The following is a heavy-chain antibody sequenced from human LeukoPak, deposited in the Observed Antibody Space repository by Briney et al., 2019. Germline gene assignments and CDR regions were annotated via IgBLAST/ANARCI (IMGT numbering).Heavy chain of an antibody. D-gene: IGHD2-2*01. CDR2: ISYDGSNK. Sequence: GRSLRLSCAASGFTFSSYAMHWVRQAPGKGLEWVAVISYDGSNKYYADSVEGRFTISRDNSKNTLYLQMNSLRAEDTAVYYCARPMGLLGYCSSTSCYGMDVWGQGTTVTVSS. J-gene: IGHJ6*02. CDR3: ARPMGLLGYCSSTSCYGMDV. V-gene: IGHV3-30-3*01. CDR1: GFTFSSYA.